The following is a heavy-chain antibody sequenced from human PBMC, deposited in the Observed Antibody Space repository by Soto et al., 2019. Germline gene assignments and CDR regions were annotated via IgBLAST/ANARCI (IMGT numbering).Heavy chain of an antibody. CDR2: INPATGAA. D-gene: IGHD3-3*01. CDR1: GYPVTAYY. Sequence: QLHLVQSGAVVKKPGASVTVSCSASGYPVTAYYMHWVRQAPGRGLEWMGGINPATGAAKYTQTFEGRVNMTTVTSTSTVFMELGGLKSEDTAVFYWARGGGVGVAGSAAFDMWGQGTLVTVSS. J-gene: IGHJ3*02. CDR3: ARGGGVGVAGSAAFDM. V-gene: IGHV1-2*02.